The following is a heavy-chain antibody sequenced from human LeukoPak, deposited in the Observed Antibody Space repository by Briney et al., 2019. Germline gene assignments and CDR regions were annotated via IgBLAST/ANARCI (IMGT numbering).Heavy chain of an antibody. J-gene: IGHJ6*03. V-gene: IGHV3-21*01. CDR1: GFTFSSYS. CDR2: ISSSSSYI. Sequence: PGGSLRLSCAASGFTFSSYSMNWVRQAPGKGLEWVSSISSSSSYIYYADSVKGRFTISRDNAKNSLYLQMNSLRAEDTAVYYCARDASYYYFWSGGSPYYYYYMDVWGKGTTVTVSS. CDR3: ARDASYYYFWSGGSPYYYYYMDV. D-gene: IGHD3-3*01.